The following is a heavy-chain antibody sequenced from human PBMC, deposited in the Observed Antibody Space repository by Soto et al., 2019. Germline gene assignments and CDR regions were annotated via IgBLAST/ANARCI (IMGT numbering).Heavy chain of an antibody. CDR3: ARAAGTGNSALSY. Sequence: EVELVESGGGLVQPGESLKLSCAASGFTFSSYWMHWVRQAPGKGLVWVSRVNNDGTMTDYADSVKGRFTISRENAKNTVYLQTNSLRAEDTAVYYCARAAGTGNSALSYWGQGTLVTVSS. D-gene: IGHD6-13*01. J-gene: IGHJ4*02. CDR2: VNNDGTMT. V-gene: IGHV3-74*01. CDR1: GFTFSSYW.